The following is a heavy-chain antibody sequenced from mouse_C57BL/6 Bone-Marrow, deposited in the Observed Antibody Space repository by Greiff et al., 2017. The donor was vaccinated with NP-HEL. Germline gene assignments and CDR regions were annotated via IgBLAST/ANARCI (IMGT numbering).Heavy chain of an antibody. CDR3: ARGPENYYGSSQYYFDY. CDR1: GFTFSSYA. D-gene: IGHD1-1*01. CDR2: ISDGGSYT. Sequence: EVQLQESGGGLVKPGGSLKLSCAASGFTFSSYAMSWVRQTPEKRLEWVATISDGGSYTYYPDNVKGRFTISRDNAKNNLYLQMSHLKSEDTAMYYCARGPENYYGSSQYYFDYWGQGTTLTVSS. J-gene: IGHJ2*01. V-gene: IGHV5-4*01.